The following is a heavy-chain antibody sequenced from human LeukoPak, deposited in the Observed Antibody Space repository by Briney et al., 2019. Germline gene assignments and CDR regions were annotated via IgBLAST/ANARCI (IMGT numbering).Heavy chain of an antibody. D-gene: IGHD3-22*01. Sequence: PGGSLRLSCAASGFTFSSYAMSWVRQAPGKGLEWVSAISGSGGSTYYADSVKGRFTISRDNSKNTLYLQMNSLRAEDTAVYYCAKGRAMIVVVTVDYWGRGTLVTVSS. CDR1: GFTFSSYA. CDR3: AKGRAMIVVVTVDY. J-gene: IGHJ4*02. V-gene: IGHV3-23*01. CDR2: ISGSGGST.